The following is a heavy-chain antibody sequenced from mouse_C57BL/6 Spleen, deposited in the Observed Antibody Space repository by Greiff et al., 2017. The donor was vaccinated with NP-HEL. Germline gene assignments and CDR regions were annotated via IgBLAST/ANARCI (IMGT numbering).Heavy chain of an antibody. Sequence: VKLQESGAELVMPGASVKLSCKASGYTFTSYWMHWVKQRPGQGLEWIGEIDPSDSYTNYNQKFKGKSTLTVDKSSSTAYMQLSSLTSEDSAVYYCARVDYYAMDYWGQGTSVTVSS. D-gene: IGHD1-1*02. CDR2: IDPSDSYT. CDR3: ARVDYYAMDY. CDR1: GYTFTSYW. J-gene: IGHJ4*01. V-gene: IGHV1-69*01.